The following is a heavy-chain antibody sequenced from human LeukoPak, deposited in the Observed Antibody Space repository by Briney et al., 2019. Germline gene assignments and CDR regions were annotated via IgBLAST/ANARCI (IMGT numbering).Heavy chain of an antibody. Sequence: QPGGSLRLSCAASGFTVSSNYMSWVRQAPGKGLEWVSAISSDGGRTYYADSAKGRFTISRDNSKNTLYLQVNSLRAEDTAVYYCEIKLTSGKLNWGQGILVTVSS. CDR1: GFTVSSNY. J-gene: IGHJ4*02. CDR2: ISSDGGRT. CDR3: EIKLTSGKLN. V-gene: IGHV3-23*01. D-gene: IGHD3-10*01.